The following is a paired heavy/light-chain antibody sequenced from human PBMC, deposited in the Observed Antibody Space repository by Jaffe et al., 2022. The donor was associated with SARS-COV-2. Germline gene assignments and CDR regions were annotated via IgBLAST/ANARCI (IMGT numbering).Light chain of an antibody. CDR3: QSYDSSLSVV. Sequence: QSVLTQPPSVSGAPGQRVTISCTGSSSNIGAGYDVHWYQQLPGTAPKLLIYGNSNRPSGVPDRFSGSKSGTSASLAISGLQAEDEADYYCQSYDSSLSVVFGGGTKLTVL. V-gene: IGLV1-40*01. J-gene: IGLJ2*01. CDR2: GNS. CDR1: SSNIGAGYD.
Heavy chain of an antibody. CDR1: GFTFSSYA. D-gene: IGHD3-22*01. J-gene: IGHJ6*02. Sequence: EVQLLESGGGLVQPGGSLRLSCAASGFTFSSYAMSWVRQAPGKGLEWVSAISGSGGSTYYADSVKGRFTISRDNSKNTLYLQMNSLRAEDTAVYYCAKALAHYDSSGYYFPPYGMDVWGQGTTVTVSS. CDR3: AKALAHYDSSGYYFPPYGMDV. V-gene: IGHV3-23*01. CDR2: ISGSGGST.